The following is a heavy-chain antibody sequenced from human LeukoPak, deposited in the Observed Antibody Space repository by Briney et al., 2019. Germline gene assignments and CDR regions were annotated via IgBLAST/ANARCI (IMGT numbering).Heavy chain of an antibody. CDR2: FSGSSTYI. D-gene: IGHD6-19*01. CDR1: GFTFSTYS. V-gene: IGHV3-21*01. J-gene: IGHJ4*02. Sequence: PGGSLRLSCAASGFTFSTYSMNWVRQAPGKGLEWVSSFSGSSTYIYYADSVKGRFTISRDNATNSLYLQMNSLRAEDTAVYYCASEETTNGGWTPNYWGQGTLVTVSS. CDR3: ASEETTNGGWTPNY.